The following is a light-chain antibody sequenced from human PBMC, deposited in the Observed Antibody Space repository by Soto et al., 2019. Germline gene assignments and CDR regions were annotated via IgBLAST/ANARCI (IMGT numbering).Light chain of an antibody. CDR1: QIVGGDT. CDR3: QQYNIWTIN. Sequence: HAPRSLSPGEIALLPCRASQIVGGDTLAWFQQRPGQAPRLVIYGASNRAAGIPDRFSGSGSGTEFTLTISSLQSEDFEIYYCQQYNIWTINFCQGTLLEIK. CDR2: GAS. J-gene: IGKJ5*01. V-gene: IGKV3D-15*01.